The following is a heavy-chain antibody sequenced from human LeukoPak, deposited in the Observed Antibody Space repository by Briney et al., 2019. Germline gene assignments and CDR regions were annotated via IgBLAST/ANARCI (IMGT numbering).Heavy chain of an antibody. CDR1: GYTFTSYY. Sequence: GASVKVSCKASGYTFTSYYMHWVRQAPGQGLEWMGIINPSGGSTFYAQKFQGRLTMTRDTSTSTVYIELSSLRSDDTAVYYCGSGQWLVGVFYWGQGTLVTVSS. CDR3: GSGQWLVGVFY. CDR2: INPSGGST. D-gene: IGHD6-19*01. V-gene: IGHV1-46*01. J-gene: IGHJ4*02.